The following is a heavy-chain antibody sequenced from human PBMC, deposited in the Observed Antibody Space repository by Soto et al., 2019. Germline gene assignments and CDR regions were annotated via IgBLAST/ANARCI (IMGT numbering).Heavy chain of an antibody. CDR3: ARLAGSGDQEYYGMDV. D-gene: IGHD3-10*01. CDR2: INPNSGGT. V-gene: IGHV1-2*04. Sequence: ASVKVSCKASGYTFTGYYMHWVRQAPGQGLEWMGWINPNSGGTNYAQKFQGWVTMTRETSISTAYMELSRLRSDDTAVYYCARLAGSGDQEYYGMDVWGQGTTVTVSS. CDR1: GYTFTGYY. J-gene: IGHJ6*02.